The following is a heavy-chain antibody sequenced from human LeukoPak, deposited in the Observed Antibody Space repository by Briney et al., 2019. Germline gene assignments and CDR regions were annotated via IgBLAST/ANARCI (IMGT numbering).Heavy chain of an antibody. D-gene: IGHD6-13*01. J-gene: IGHJ4*02. CDR2: IYYSGST. V-gene: IGHV4-61*01. CDR3: ARRIAAAGTRGGVNFDY. Sequence: SETLSLTCTVSGGSVSSGSYYWSWIRQPPGKGLEWIGYIYYSGSTNYNPSLKSRVTISVDTSKNQFSLKLSSVTAADTAVYYCARRIAAAGTRGGVNFDYWGQGTLVTVSS. CDR1: GGSVSSGSYY.